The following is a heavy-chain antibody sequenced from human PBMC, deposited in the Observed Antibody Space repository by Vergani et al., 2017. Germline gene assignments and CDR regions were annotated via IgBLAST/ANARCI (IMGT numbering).Heavy chain of an antibody. J-gene: IGHJ6*03. Sequence: QVQLQESGPGLVKPSETLSLTCTVSGGSISSSSYYWSWIRQPPGKGLEWIGYIYYSGSTNYNPSLKSRVTISVDTSKNQFSLKLSSVTAADTAVYYCARDLEGYYMDVWGKGTTVTVSS. V-gene: IGHV4-61*01. CDR2: IYYSGST. CDR1: GGSISSSSYY. CDR3: ARDLEGYYMDV.